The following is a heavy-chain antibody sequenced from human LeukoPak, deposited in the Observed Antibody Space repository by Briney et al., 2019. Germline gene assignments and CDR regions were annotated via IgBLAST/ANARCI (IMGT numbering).Heavy chain of an antibody. CDR3: AKDVGEFCSSRNCYASDY. D-gene: IGHD2-2*01. CDR2: INDDK. V-gene: IGHV1-2*02. Sequence: GAAVKVSCKASGYTFTCYYIHWVRQAPGQGLEWMGWINDDKKYAQNFQGRVTMTRHTSISTAYMDLSSLRSDDTALYYCAKDVGEFCSSRNCYASDYWGQGTLVTVSS. CDR1: GYTFTCYY. J-gene: IGHJ4*02.